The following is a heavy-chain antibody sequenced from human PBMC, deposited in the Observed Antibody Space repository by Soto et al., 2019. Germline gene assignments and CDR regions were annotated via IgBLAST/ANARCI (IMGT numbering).Heavy chain of an antibody. Sequence: QVQLQESGPGLVKPSQTLSLTCTVSGGSISSGGYYWSWIRQHPGKGLEWIGAIYYSGSTYYNPSLKRRVTISVDTSKNQFALKLSSVTAADTAVYYCARGGRRSPGMDVWGQGTTVTVSS. V-gene: IGHV4-31*03. CDR1: GGSISSGGYY. J-gene: IGHJ6*02. CDR2: IYYSGST. CDR3: ARGGRRSPGMDV.